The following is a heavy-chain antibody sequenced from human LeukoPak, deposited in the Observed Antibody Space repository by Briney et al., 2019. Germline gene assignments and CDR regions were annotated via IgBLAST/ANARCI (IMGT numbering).Heavy chain of an antibody. V-gene: IGHV1-8*03. CDR3: ARTPSGSYYDSSGYQPGGYWYFDL. CDR1: GYTFTSYD. CDR2: MNPNSGNT. Sequence: ASVKVSCKASGYTFTSYDINWVRQATGQGLEWMGWMNPNSGNTGYAQKFQGRVTITTDTSTSTAYMELRSLRSDDTAVYYCARTPSGSYYDSSGYQPGGYWYFDLWGRGTLVTVSS. D-gene: IGHD3-22*01. J-gene: IGHJ2*01.